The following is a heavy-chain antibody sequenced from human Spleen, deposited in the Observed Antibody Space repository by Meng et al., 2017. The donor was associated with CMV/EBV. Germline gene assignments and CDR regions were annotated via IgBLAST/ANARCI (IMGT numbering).Heavy chain of an antibody. J-gene: IGHJ3*02. Sequence: GGSLRLSCAASGFTFSDYYMSWIRQAPGKGLEWVAVISYDGSNKYYADSVKGRFTISRDNSKNTLYLQMNSLRAEDTAVYYCARDYYDSSGDPTEPFDIWGQGTMVTVSS. CDR2: ISYDGSNK. CDR3: ARDYYDSSGDPTEPFDI. V-gene: IGHV3-30-3*01. CDR1: GFTFSDYY. D-gene: IGHD3-22*01.